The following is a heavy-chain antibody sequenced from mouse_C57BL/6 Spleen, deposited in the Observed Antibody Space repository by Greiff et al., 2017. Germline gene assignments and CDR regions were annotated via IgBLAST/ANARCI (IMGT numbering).Heavy chain of an antibody. J-gene: IGHJ4*01. Sequence: EVKLVESGPGMVKPSQSLSLTCTVTGYSITSGYDWHWLRHFPGNKLEWMGYISYSGSTNYNPPLKSRISITHDTSKNHFFLKLNSVTTEDKATYYCASYGYDNAMDYWGQGTSVTVSS. V-gene: IGHV3-1*01. D-gene: IGHD2-2*01. CDR1: GYSITSGYD. CDR2: ISYSGST. CDR3: ASYGYDNAMDY.